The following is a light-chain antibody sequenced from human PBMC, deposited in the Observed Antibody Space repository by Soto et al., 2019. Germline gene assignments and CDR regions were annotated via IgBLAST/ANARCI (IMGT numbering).Light chain of an antibody. CDR3: SSYAGSNNLGV. J-gene: IGLJ2*01. V-gene: IGLV2-8*01. Sequence: QSALTQPPSASGSPGQSVTISCTGTSSDVGGYNYVSWYQQHPDKAPKLMIYEVSKRPSGVPDRFSGSKSGNTASLTVSGLQAEDEAAYYCSSYAGSNNLGVFGGGTKLTVL. CDR1: SSDVGGYNY. CDR2: EVS.